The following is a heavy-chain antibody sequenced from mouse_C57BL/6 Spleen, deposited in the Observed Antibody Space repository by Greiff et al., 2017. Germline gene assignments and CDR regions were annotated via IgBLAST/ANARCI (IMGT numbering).Heavy chain of an antibody. J-gene: IGHJ1*03. CDR1: GFTFSDYY. Sequence: EVQRVESEGGLVQPGSSMKLSCTASGFTFSDYYMAWVRQVPEKGLEWVANINYDGSSTYYLDSLKSRFIISRDNAKNILYLQMSSLKSEDTATYYCARDGDGNGWYFDVWGTGTTVTVSS. CDR3: ARDGDGNGWYFDV. V-gene: IGHV5-16*01. D-gene: IGHD2-1*01. CDR2: INYDGSST.